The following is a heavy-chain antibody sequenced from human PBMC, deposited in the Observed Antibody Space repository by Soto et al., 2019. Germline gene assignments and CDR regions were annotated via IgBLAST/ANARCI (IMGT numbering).Heavy chain of an antibody. CDR1: GYTFTSYD. CDR2: MNPNTGNS. CDR3: ARRAETNGWNGFGADKYYFDF. V-gene: IGHV1-8*01. Sequence: QVQLVQSGAEVRKPGASVKVSCEASGYTFTSYDIYWVRQATGQGLEWMGWMNPNTGNSGYAQKFQGRVNMTSNTSISTAHMELSSLRSEDTGVYYCARRAETNGWNGFGADKYYFDFWGQGTLVTVSS. D-gene: IGHD1-1*01. J-gene: IGHJ4*02.